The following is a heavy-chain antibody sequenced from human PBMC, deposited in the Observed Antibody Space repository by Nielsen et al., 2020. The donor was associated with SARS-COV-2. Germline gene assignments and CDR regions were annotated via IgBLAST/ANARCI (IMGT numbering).Heavy chain of an antibody. Sequence: SETLSLTRTVSGGSISSSSYYWGWIRQPPGKGLEWIGSIYYSGSTYYNPSLKSRVTISVDTSKNQFSLKLSSVTAADTAVYYCARGTQWTRFLVMDGFDIWGQGTMVTVSS. J-gene: IGHJ3*02. CDR1: GGSISSSSYY. CDR2: IYYSGST. D-gene: IGHD3-3*01. CDR3: ARGTQWTRFLVMDGFDI. V-gene: IGHV4-39*01.